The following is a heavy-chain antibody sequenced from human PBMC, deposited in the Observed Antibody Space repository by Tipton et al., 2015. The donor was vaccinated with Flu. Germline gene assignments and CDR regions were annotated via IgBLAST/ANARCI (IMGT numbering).Heavy chain of an antibody. CDR1: GFTFSSYS. V-gene: IGHV3-21*01. CDR3: ARDRWGDYDFWSGQSGIPNGMDV. D-gene: IGHD3-3*01. J-gene: IGHJ6*02. Sequence: SLRLSCAASGFTFSSYSMNWVRQAPGKGLEWVSSISSSSSYIYYADSVKGRFTISRDNAKNSLYLQTNSLRAEDTAVYYCARDRWGDYDFWSGQSGIPNGMDVWGQGTTVTVSS. CDR2: ISSSSSYI.